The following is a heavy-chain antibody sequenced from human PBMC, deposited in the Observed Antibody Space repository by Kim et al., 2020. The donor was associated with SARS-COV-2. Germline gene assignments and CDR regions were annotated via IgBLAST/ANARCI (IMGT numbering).Heavy chain of an antibody. V-gene: IGHV4-34*01. Sequence: SETLSLTCAVYGGSFSGYYWSWIRQPPGKGLEWIGEINHSGSTNYNPSLKSRVTISVDTSKNQFSLKLSSVTAADTAVYYCARGRPGDGVVPDNWFDPWGQGTLVTVSS. CDR1: GGSFSGYY. D-gene: IGHD3-3*01. CDR2: INHSGST. CDR3: ARGRPGDGVVPDNWFDP. J-gene: IGHJ5*02.